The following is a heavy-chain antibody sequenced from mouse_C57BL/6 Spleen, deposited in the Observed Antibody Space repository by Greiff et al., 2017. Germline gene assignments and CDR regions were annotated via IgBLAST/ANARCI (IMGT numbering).Heavy chain of an antibody. V-gene: IGHV1-61*01. CDR2: IYPSDSET. J-gene: IGHJ2*01. D-gene: IGHD1-1*01. CDR3: ARRHIYYYGSSYAFDY. CDR1: GYTFTSYW. Sequence: VQLQQPGAELVRPGSSVKLSCKASGYTFTSYWMDWVKQRPGQGLEWIGNIYPSDSETHYNQKFKDKATLTVDKSSSTAYMQLSSLTSEDSAVYYCARRHIYYYGSSYAFDYWGQGTTLTVSS.